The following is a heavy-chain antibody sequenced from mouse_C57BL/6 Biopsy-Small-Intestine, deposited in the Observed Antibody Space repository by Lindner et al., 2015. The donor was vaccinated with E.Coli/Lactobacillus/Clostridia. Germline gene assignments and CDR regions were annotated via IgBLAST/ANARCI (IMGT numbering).Heavy chain of an antibody. V-gene: IGHV1-31*01. Sequence: QLQESGPELVKPGASVKISCKASGFSSTGYYMHWVKQSHGNILDWIGYISPYNGLSSYNQKFKGKATLTVDKSSRTAYMELRSLTSEDSAVYYCAISVDRFGYVAYWGQGTLVTVSA. J-gene: IGHJ3*01. CDR1: GFSSTGYY. CDR2: ISPYNGLS. D-gene: IGHD3-2*01. CDR3: AISVDRFGYVAY.